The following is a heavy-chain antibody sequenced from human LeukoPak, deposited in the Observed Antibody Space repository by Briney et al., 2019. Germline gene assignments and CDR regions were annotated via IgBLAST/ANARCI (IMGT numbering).Heavy chain of an antibody. D-gene: IGHD6-19*01. CDR2: IYYSGST. Sequence: PSETLSLTCTASGGSISSYYWSWIRQPPGKGLEWIGYIYYSGSTNYNPSLKSRVTISVDTSKNQFSLKLSPVTAADTAVYYCASIAVAGTEYYYYGMDVWGQGTTVTVSS. CDR1: GGSISSYY. V-gene: IGHV4-59*01. J-gene: IGHJ6*02. CDR3: ASIAVAGTEYYYYGMDV.